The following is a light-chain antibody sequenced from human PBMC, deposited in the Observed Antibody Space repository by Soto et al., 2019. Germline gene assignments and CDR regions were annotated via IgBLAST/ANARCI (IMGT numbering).Light chain of an antibody. CDR3: QQANSFPIT. Sequence: DIQITQSPSSVSASVGDTVTITCRASQGLKFLAWYQQKPGKAPRLLIYEATNLQSGVPPRFSGSGSGTDFTLTISSLQPEDFATYFCQQANSFPITFGQGTRLEN. CDR2: EAT. J-gene: IGKJ5*01. CDR1: QGLKF. V-gene: IGKV1-12*01.